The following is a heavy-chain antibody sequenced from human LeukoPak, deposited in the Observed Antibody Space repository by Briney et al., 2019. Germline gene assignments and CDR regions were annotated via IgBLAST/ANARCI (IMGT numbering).Heavy chain of an antibody. D-gene: IGHD2-2*01. Sequence: GRSLGLSLAASGFTFSSYSMHWVRQAPGQGLEGGAVISYDGSNKYYSDSVKGRFTIYRDNSKNTLYLQMNSMRAEDTAVYYCGRGVVPAAYYYYGMDAWGKGTTVTVYS. V-gene: IGHV3-30*04. CDR3: GRGVVPAAYYYYGMDA. J-gene: IGHJ6*04. CDR1: GFTFSSYS. CDR2: ISYDGSNK.